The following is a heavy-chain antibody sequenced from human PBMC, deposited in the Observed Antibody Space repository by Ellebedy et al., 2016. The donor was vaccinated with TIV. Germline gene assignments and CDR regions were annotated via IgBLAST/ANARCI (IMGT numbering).Heavy chain of an antibody. Sequence: GGSLRLSXAASGFTFSNYGMHWVRQAPGKGLEWAAVIWYDGSNKYYADSVKGRFTISRDNSKNTLYLEMNSLRAEDTAVYYCVRAPRGQYYFDYWGQGTLVTVSS. J-gene: IGHJ4*02. CDR1: GFTFSNYG. CDR3: VRAPRGQYYFDY. D-gene: IGHD5-12*01. CDR2: IWYDGSNK. V-gene: IGHV3-33*01.